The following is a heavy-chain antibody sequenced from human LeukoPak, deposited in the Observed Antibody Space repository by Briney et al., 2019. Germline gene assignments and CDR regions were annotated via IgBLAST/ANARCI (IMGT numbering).Heavy chain of an antibody. Sequence: PGGSLRLSCAASGFTFSSYGMSWVRQPPGKGLEWVSAISGSGGSTYYADSVKGRFTISRDNSKNTLYLQMNSLRAEDTAVYYCAKVRGLAGATPIDYWGQGTLVTVSS. CDR3: AKVRGLAGATPIDY. CDR2: ISGSGGST. V-gene: IGHV3-23*01. CDR1: GFTFSSYG. J-gene: IGHJ4*02. D-gene: IGHD1-26*01.